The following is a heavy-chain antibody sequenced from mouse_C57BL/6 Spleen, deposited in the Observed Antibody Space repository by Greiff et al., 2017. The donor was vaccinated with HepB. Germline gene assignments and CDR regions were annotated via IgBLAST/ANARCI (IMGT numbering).Heavy chain of an antibody. J-gene: IGHJ3*01. CDR3: ASVLLRGAY. V-gene: IGHV3-6*01. Sequence: EVKLMESGPGLVKPSQSLSLTCSVTGYSITSGYYWNWIRQFPGNKLEWMGYISYDGSNNYNPSLKNRISITRDTSKNQFFLKLNSVTTEDTATYYCASVLLRGAYWGQGTLVTVSA. CDR1: GYSITSGYY. D-gene: IGHD1-1*01. CDR2: ISYDGSN.